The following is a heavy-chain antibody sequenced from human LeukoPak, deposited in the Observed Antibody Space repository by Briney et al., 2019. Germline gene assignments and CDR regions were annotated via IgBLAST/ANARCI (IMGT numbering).Heavy chain of an antibody. CDR1: GFTFSSYA. Sequence: PGGSLRLSCAASGFTFSSYAMSWVRQAPGKGLEWVSAISGSGGSTYYADSVKGRFTISRDNSKNTLYLQMNSLRAEDTAVYYCAKDGFRSYYYDSSGYYPDYWGQGTLVTVSS. J-gene: IGHJ4*02. CDR3: AKDGFRSYYYDSSGYYPDY. CDR2: ISGSGGST. D-gene: IGHD3-22*01. V-gene: IGHV3-23*01.